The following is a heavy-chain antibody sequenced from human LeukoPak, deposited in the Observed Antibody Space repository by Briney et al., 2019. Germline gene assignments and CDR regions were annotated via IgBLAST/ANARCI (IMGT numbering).Heavy chain of an antibody. CDR2: IYYSGST. CDR3: ARDLGIAATTDY. CDR1: GGSISSGDYY. Sequence: SQTLSLTCTVSGGSISSGDYYWSWIRQPPGKGLEWIGYIYYSGSTYYNPSPKSRVTISVDTSKNQFSLKLSSVTAADTAVYYCARDLGIAATTDYWGQGTLVTVSS. J-gene: IGHJ4*02. V-gene: IGHV4-30-4*01. D-gene: IGHD6-13*01.